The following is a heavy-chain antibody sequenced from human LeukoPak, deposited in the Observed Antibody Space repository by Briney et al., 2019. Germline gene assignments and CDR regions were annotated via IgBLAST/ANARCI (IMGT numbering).Heavy chain of an antibody. D-gene: IGHD6-6*01. CDR1: GFTFSSYA. CDR2: ISGSGGST. J-gene: IGHJ4*02. CDR3: AKALGPYSSSPDDY. V-gene: IGHV3-23*01. Sequence: PGGSLRLSCAASGFTFSSYAMSWVRQAPGKELEWVSAISGSGGSTYYADSVKGRFTISRDNSKNTLYLQMNSLRAEDTAVYYCAKALGPYSSSPDDYWGQGTLVTVSS.